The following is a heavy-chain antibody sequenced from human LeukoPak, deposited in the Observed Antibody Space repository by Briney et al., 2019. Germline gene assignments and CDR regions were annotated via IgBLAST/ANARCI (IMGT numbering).Heavy chain of an antibody. V-gene: IGHV4-59*01. CDR3: ARDRSLDIVVVPDYYYGMDV. J-gene: IGHJ6*04. Sequence: PSETLSLTCTVSGGSISSYYWSWIRQPPGKGLEWIGYIYYSGSTNYNPSLKSRVTISVDTSKNQFSLKLSSVTAADTAVYYCARDRSLDIVVVPDYYYGMDVWGKGTTVTVSS. D-gene: IGHD2-2*03. CDR2: IYYSGST. CDR1: GGSISSYY.